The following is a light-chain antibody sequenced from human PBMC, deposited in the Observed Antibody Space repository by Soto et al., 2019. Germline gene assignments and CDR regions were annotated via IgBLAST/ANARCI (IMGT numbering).Light chain of an antibody. J-gene: IGKJ5*01. CDR3: LQYGSSPPIT. V-gene: IGKV3-20*01. CDR1: HSVSSSY. CDR2: GGS. Sequence: EIVLTQSPGTLSLSPGERATLSCRASHSVSSSYLAWYQQKPGQPPRHLIYGGSSRATGIPERFSGSGSGATFPLTISRLQPEDCRVYYCLQYGSSPPITFDQGTRLEI.